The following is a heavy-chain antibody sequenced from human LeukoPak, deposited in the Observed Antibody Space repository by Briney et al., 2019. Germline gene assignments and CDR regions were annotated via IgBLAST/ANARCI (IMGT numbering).Heavy chain of an antibody. J-gene: IGHJ3*02. CDR3: ARPDYYDSSGSDAFDI. CDR2: IYYSGST. CDR1: GGSISSYY. Sequence: SETLSLTCTVSGGSISSYYWSWIRQPPGKGLEWIGYIYYSGSTNYNPSLKSRVTISVDTSKNQFSLKLSSVTAADTAVYYCARPDYYDSSGSDAFDIWGQGTMVTVSS. D-gene: IGHD3-22*01. V-gene: IGHV4-59*08.